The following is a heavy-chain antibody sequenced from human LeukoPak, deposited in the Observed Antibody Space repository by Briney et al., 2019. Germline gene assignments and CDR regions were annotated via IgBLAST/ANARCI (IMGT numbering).Heavy chain of an antibody. V-gene: IGHV4-34*01. J-gene: IGHJ4*02. CDR1: GGSSSGYY. Sequence: SETLSLTCAVYGGSSSGYYWSWIRQPPGKGLEWIGEINHSGSTNYNPSLKTRVTISVDTSKNQFSLKLSSLTAATPAVYYCAGQVDYWGQGTLVTVSS. CDR2: INHSGST. CDR3: AGQVDY.